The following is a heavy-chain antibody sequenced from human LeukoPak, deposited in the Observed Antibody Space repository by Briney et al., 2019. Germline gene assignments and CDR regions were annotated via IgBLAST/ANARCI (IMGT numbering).Heavy chain of an antibody. V-gene: IGHV3-48*04. CDR1: GFTFNTYS. D-gene: IGHD2-15*01. CDR2: ISSDSGTI. Sequence: QPGGSLRLSCVASGFTFNTYSMNWVRQAPGQGLDWLSYISSDSGTIYYADSVKGRFTISRDNAQNSLYLQMNSLRAEDTAVYYCAREGRLRPSHIDYWGLGTLVTVSS. CDR3: AREGRLRPSHIDY. J-gene: IGHJ4*02.